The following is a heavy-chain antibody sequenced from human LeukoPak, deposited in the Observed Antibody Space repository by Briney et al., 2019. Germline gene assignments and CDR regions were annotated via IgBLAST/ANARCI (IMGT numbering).Heavy chain of an antibody. D-gene: IGHD2-21*01. V-gene: IGHV3-21*04. J-gene: IGHJ5*02. CDR2: ISSSSSYI. CDR3: AKDPSYSNWFDP. Sequence: GGSLRLSCAASGFTFSSYSMNWVRQAPGKGLEWVSSISSSSSYIYYADSVKGRFTISRDNSKNTLYLQMNSLRAEDTAVYYCAKDPSYSNWFDPWGQGTLVTVSS. CDR1: GFTFSSYS.